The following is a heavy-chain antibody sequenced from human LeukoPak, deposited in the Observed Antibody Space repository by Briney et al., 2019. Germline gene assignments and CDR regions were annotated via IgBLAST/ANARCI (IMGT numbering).Heavy chain of an antibody. Sequence: PGGSLRLSCAASTFTFSNAWMSWVRQAPGKGLEWVGRIKSKSDGGTTDYAAPVKGRFTISRDDSKNTLYLQMNSLKTEDTAVYCCTTAPRGYCSGGSCSYAFDIWGQGTMVTVSS. CDR3: TTAPRGYCSGGSCSYAFDI. J-gene: IGHJ3*02. V-gene: IGHV3-15*01. CDR1: TFTFSNAW. D-gene: IGHD2-15*01. CDR2: IKSKSDGGTT.